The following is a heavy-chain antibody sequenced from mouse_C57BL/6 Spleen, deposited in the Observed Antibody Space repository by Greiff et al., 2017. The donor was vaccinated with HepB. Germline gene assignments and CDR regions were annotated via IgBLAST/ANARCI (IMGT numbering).Heavy chain of an antibody. CDR2: IDPEDGET. D-gene: IGHD1-1*01. J-gene: IGHJ2*01. CDR1: GFNIKDYY. Sequence: EVHLVESGAELVKPGASVKLSCTASGFNIKDYYMHWVKQRTEQGLEWIGRIDPEDGETKYAPKFQGKATITADTSSNTAYLQLSSLTSEDTAVYYCARSITTVVAIDYWGQGTTLTVSS. V-gene: IGHV14-2*01. CDR3: ARSITTVVAIDY.